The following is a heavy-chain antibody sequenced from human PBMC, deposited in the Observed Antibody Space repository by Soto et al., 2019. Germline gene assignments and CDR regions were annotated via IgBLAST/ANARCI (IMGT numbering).Heavy chain of an antibody. CDR3: ARDLGFYYDSSGYYYAGDWFDP. Sequence: LSLTCTVSGGSISSGGYYWSWIRQHPGKGLEWIGYIYYSGSTYYNPSLKSRVTISVDTSKNQFSLKLSSVTAADTAVYYCARDLGFYYDSSGYYYAGDWFDPWGQGTLVTVSS. D-gene: IGHD3-22*01. CDR1: GGSISSGGYY. CDR2: IYYSGST. V-gene: IGHV4-31*03. J-gene: IGHJ5*02.